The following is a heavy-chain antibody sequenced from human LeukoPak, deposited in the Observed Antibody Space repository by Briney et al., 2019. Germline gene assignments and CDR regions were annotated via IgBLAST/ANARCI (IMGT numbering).Heavy chain of an antibody. J-gene: IGHJ4*02. CDR1: GFTFSSYA. Sequence: GGSLRLSCAASGFTFSSYAMSWVRHAPGKGLEWVSAITGSGGSTFYADSVKGRFTISRDNSKNTLFLQMASLRADDTAVYYCAKPMREGNYGDYLIWGQGTLVTVSS. CDR2: ITGSGGST. D-gene: IGHD4-17*01. V-gene: IGHV3-23*01. CDR3: AKPMREGNYGDYLI.